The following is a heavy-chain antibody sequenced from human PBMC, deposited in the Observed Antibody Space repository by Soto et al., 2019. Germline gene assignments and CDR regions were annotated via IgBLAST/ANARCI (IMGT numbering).Heavy chain of an antibody. CDR1: GGSISTYY. Sequence: SETLSLTCTVSGGSISTYYWSWIRQPPGKGLEWIGYIYSGSTNYNPSLKSRVTISVDTSKNQFSLKLSSVTAADTAVYYCARHLRYGSSSYYYGMDVWGQGTTVT. J-gene: IGHJ6*02. V-gene: IGHV4-59*08. CDR3: ARHLRYGSSSYYYGMDV. CDR2: IYSGST. D-gene: IGHD6-13*01.